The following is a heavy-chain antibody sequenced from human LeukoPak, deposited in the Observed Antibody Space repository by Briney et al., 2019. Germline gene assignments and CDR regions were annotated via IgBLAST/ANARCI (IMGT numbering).Heavy chain of an antibody. CDR2: IYYSGST. CDR3: ARHVGLRLYFDY. D-gene: IGHD4-17*01. Sequence: SETLSLTCTVSGGSISSSSYYWGWIRQPPGKGLEWIGSIYYSGSTYYNPSLKSRVTISVDTSKNQFSLKLSSVTAADTAVYYCARHVGLRLYFDYWGQGTLVTVSS. CDR1: GGSISSSSYY. V-gene: IGHV4-39*01. J-gene: IGHJ4*02.